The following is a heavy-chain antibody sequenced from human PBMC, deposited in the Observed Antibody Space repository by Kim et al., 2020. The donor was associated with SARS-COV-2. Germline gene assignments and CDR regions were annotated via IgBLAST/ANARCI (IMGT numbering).Heavy chain of an antibody. D-gene: IGHD3-22*01. V-gene: IGHV4-39*07. J-gene: IGHJ4*02. CDR3: ARDLKVYYYDSSGYHGFDY. Sequence: SRVTISVDTSKNQFSLKLSSVTAADTAVYYCARDLKVYYYDSSGYHGFDYWGQGTLVTVSS.